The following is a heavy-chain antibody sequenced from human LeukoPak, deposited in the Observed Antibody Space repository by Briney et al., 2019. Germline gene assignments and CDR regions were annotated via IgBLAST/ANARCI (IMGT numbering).Heavy chain of an antibody. CDR2: ISSSSSYI. Sequence: PGGSLRLSCAASGFTFSGYAMSWVRQAPGKGLEWVSSISSSSSYIYYADSVKGRFTISRDNAKNSLYLQMNSLRAEDTAVYYCARGIAAAGTLRGAFDIWGQGTMVTVSS. V-gene: IGHV3-21*01. D-gene: IGHD6-13*01. CDR1: GFTFSGYA. CDR3: ARGIAAAGTLRGAFDI. J-gene: IGHJ3*02.